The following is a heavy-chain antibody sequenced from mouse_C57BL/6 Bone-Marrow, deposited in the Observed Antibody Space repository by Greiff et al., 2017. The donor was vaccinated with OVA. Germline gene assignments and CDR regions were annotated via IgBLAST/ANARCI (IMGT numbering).Heavy chain of an antibody. J-gene: IGHJ2*01. V-gene: IGHV1-81*01. CDR1: GYTFTSYG. D-gene: IGHD1-1*01. CDR3: ARSKIYYYGSSSFDY. Sequence: VQLQESGAELARPGASVKLSCKASGYTFTSYGISWVKQRTGQGLEWIGEIYPRSGNTYYNEKFKGKATLTADKSYSTAYMELRSLTSEDSAVYFCARSKIYYYGSSSFDYWGQGTTLTVSA. CDR2: IYPRSGNT.